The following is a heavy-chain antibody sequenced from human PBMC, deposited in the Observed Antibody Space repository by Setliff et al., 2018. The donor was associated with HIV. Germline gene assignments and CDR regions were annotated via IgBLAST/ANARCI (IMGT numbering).Heavy chain of an antibody. CDR1: GGSISDNKYY. V-gene: IGHV4-39*07. D-gene: IGHD2-15*01. Sequence: SETLSLTCSVSGGSISDNKYYWSWIRQPPGKGLEWTGSIYHSGKTYYNPSLKSRLTISVDTSTSTAYMEVRSLTSDDTAVYYCARGYCGGGICYSPNWLDPWGQGTLVTVSS. J-gene: IGHJ5*02. CDR2: IYHSGKT. CDR3: ARGYCGGGICYSPNWLDP.